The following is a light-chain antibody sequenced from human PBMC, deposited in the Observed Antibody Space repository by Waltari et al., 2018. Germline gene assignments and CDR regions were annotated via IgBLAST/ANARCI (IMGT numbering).Light chain of an antibody. CDR3: MQSLLVPLT. V-gene: IGKV2D-29*01. Sequence: IMMIQIPLSLSVEPGQRHCISCTSLQSLVHSDGKTYLYWYFQKAGQPPQLLIYEGSNRVFGVPDRFSGSGSATDFTLKISRVEAEDVGIFYCMQSLLVPLTFGGGTKVEFK. J-gene: IGKJ4*01. CDR2: EGS. CDR1: QSLVHSDGKTY.